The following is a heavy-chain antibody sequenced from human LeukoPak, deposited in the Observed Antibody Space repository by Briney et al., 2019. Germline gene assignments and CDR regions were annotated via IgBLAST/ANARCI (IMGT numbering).Heavy chain of an antibody. CDR1: GFTFSSYS. V-gene: IGHV3-21*01. CDR2: ISSSSSYI. CDR3: ARVDTAMVPDY. J-gene: IGHJ4*02. Sequence: RAGGSLRLSCAASGFTFSSYSMNWVRQAPGRGLEWVSSISSSSSYIYYADSVKGRFTISRDNAKNSLYLQMNSLRAEDTAVYYCARVDTAMVPDYWGQGTLVTVSS. D-gene: IGHD5-18*01.